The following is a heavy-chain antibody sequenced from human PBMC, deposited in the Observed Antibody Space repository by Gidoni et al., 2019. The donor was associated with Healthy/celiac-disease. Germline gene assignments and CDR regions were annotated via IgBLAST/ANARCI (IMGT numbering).Heavy chain of an antibody. CDR1: GFTFSSYG. J-gene: IGHJ6*02. Sequence: QVQLVESGGGVVQPGRSLRLSCAASGFTFSSYGMHWVRQAPGKGLEWVAVISYDGSNKYYADSVKGRFTISRDNSKNTLYLQMNSLRAEDTAVYYCAKSASTYYYDSSGYYYYYYGMDVWGQGTTVTVSS. CDR3: AKSASTYYYDSSGYYYYYYGMDV. D-gene: IGHD3-22*01. V-gene: IGHV3-30*18. CDR2: ISYDGSNK.